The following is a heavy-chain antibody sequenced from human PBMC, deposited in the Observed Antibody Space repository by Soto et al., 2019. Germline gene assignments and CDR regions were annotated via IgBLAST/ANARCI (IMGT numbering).Heavy chain of an antibody. CDR2: IYAGGRA. CDR1: GFIVTDNY. D-gene: IGHD4-4*01. J-gene: IGHJ4*02. Sequence: EVQLVESGGGLVQPGGSLRLSCAASGFIVTDNYISWVRQAPGKGLDWVSVIYAGGRAYYADSVKGRFTISRANSKNTVYLQMNSLRAEDTAVYYCARGEISYSSFDYWGQGALVSVSS. V-gene: IGHV3-66*01. CDR3: ARGEISYSSFDY.